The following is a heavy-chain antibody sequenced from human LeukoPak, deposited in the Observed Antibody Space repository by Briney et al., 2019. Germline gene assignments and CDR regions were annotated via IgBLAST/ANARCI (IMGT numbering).Heavy chain of an antibody. Sequence: GGSLRLSCAASGFTFDDYGMSWVRQAPGKGLEWVSGINWNGGSTGYADSVKGRFTISRDNAKNSLYLQMNSLRAEDTALYYCAREIAHYYDSRGYYYFDYWGQGTLVTVSS. CDR1: GFTFDDYG. V-gene: IGHV3-20*04. CDR2: INWNGGST. J-gene: IGHJ4*02. CDR3: AREIAHYYDSRGYYYFDY. D-gene: IGHD3-22*01.